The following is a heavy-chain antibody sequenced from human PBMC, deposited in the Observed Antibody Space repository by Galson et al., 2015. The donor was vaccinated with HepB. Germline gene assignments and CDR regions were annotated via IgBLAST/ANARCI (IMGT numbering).Heavy chain of an antibody. CDR3: AKGGEPAGTTFWYFDS. CDR1: GFTFSSYA. V-gene: IGHV3-30*18. J-gene: IGHJ4*02. D-gene: IGHD1-1*01. CDR2: ISKDGSDQ. Sequence: SLRLSCAASGFTFSSYAMHWVRQAPGKGLEWVAVISKDGSDQFYADSVKGRFTISRDNSKNTLYLQMNSLRAEDTAVYSCAKGGEPAGTTFWYFDSWGQGTLATVSS.